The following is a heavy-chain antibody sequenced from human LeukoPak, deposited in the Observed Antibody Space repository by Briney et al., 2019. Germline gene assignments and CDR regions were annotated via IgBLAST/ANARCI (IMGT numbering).Heavy chain of an antibody. V-gene: IGHV3-21*01. J-gene: IGHJ4*02. CDR1: GFTFSSYT. Sequence: PGGSLRLSCAASGFTFSSYTMNWVRQAPGKGLEWVSSIDSSPIYVYKTDSLKGRFTISRDNAKNSLYLQMNSLRAEDTAVYYCASGSLGELDYWGQGTLVTVSS. D-gene: IGHD3-16*01. CDR3: ASGSLGELDY. CDR2: IDSSPIYV.